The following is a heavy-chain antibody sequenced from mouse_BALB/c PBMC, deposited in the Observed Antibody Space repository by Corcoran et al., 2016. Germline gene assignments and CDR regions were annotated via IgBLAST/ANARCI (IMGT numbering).Heavy chain of an antibody. J-gene: IGHJ2*01. Sequence: EVQLQQSGAELVKPGASVKLSCTASGFHIKDTYMHWVKQRPEQGLEWIGRIDPANGNTKYDPKFQGKATMTADTSSNTVYLQLSSLTSEATAVYYCGRSREGNYVVYWGQGTTLTVSS. CDR2: IDPANGNT. D-gene: IGHD2-1*01. CDR1: GFHIKDTY. CDR3: GRSREGNYVVY. V-gene: IGHV14-3*02.